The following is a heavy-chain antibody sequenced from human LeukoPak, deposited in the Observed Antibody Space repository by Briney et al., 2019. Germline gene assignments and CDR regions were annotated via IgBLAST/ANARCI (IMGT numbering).Heavy chain of an antibody. CDR1: GGSISSGDYY. Sequence: SETLSLTCTVSGGSISSGDYYWSWIRQPPGKGLEWIGYIYYSGSTYYNPSLKSRVTISLDTSNNQFSLNLSSVTAADTAVYYCARTSTYYDFWSGYRDFDYWGQGTLVTVSS. D-gene: IGHD3-3*01. J-gene: IGHJ4*02. CDR3: ARTSTYYDFWSGYRDFDY. CDR2: IYYSGST. V-gene: IGHV4-30-4*08.